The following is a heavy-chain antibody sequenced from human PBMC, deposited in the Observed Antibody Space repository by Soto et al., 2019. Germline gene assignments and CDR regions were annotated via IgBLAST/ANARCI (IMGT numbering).Heavy chain of an antibody. V-gene: IGHV4-34*01. J-gene: IGHJ6*02. CDR1: GGSFSGYY. CDR3: ARRNYFYALDV. CDR2: ISYSGST. Sequence: PSETLSLTCAVSGGSFSGYYWGWVRQPPGKGLEWVGEISYSGSTNYNPSLKRRVTISVDTSKNQVSLKVTSVTAADTAMYYCARRNYFYALDVWGQGTTVTVS.